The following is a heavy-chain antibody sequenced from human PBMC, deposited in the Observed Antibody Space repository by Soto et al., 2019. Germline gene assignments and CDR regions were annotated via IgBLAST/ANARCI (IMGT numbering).Heavy chain of an antibody. Sequence: SETLSLTCTVSGGSVSSGSNYWGWIRQHPGKGLEWIGYIYYSGRTNYNPSLKSRVTISVDTSKNQFSLKLSSMTAADTAVYYCARYCGGDCYSNYFDYWGQGTLVTVSS. CDR3: ARYCGGDCYSNYFDY. J-gene: IGHJ4*02. CDR2: IYYSGRT. D-gene: IGHD2-21*02. CDR1: GGSVSSGSNY. V-gene: IGHV4-61*01.